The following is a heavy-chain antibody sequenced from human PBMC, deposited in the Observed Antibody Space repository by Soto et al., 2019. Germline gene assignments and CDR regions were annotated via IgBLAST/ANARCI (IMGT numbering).Heavy chain of an antibody. V-gene: IGHV5-51*01. J-gene: IGHJ4*02. CDR1: GYSFINYW. CDR2: IYPGDSET. Sequence: GESLKISCRGSGYSFINYWVGWVRQMPGKGLEWMGIIYPGDSETKYSPSFQGQVTISADKSISTAYLQWSRLKASDTAMYYCAPQGSYYGSNAFGYCGQGTLVTASS. CDR3: APQGSYYGSNAFGY. D-gene: IGHD3-22*01.